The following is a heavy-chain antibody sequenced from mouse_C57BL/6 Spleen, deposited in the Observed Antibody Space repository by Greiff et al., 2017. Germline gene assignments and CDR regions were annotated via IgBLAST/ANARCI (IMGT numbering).Heavy chain of an antibody. V-gene: IGHV1-72*01. CDR1: GYTFTSYW. CDR2: IDPNSGGT. D-gene: IGHD2-3*01. Sequence: QVQLQQPGAELVKPGASVKLSCKASGYTFTSYWMHWLKQRPGRGLVWSGRIDPNSGGTKYNEKFKSKATLTVDKPSSTAYMQLSSLTSEDSAVYYCARDGGWFFDYWGQGTTLTVSS. CDR3: ARDGGWFFDY. J-gene: IGHJ2*01.